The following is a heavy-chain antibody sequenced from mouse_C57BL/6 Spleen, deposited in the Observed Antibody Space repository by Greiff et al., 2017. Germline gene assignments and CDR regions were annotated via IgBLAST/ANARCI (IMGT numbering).Heavy chain of an antibody. J-gene: IGHJ2*01. CDR3: ARGDVVYYFDY. CDR1: GFNIKDYY. D-gene: IGHD1-1*02. V-gene: IGHV14-2*01. Sequence: EVQLQQSGAELVKPGASVKLSCTASGFNIKDYYMHWVKQRTEQGLEWIGRIDPEDGENKYASKFQGKATITADTSSNTAYLQLSSLPSDDAAVDYCARGDVVYYFDYWGQGTTLTVSS. CDR2: IDPEDGEN.